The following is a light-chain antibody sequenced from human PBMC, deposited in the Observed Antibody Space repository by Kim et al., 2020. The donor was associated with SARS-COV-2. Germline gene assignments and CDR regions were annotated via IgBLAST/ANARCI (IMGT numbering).Light chain of an antibody. CDR2: AAS. Sequence: SAGDNVTITCRASQGISNYLAWYQQKPGKVPKLLIYAASTWQSGVPSRFSGSGSGTDFTLIISSLQPEDVATYYCQKYNSAPRITFGQGTRLEIK. CDR1: QGISNY. V-gene: IGKV1-27*01. CDR3: QKYNSAPRIT. J-gene: IGKJ5*01.